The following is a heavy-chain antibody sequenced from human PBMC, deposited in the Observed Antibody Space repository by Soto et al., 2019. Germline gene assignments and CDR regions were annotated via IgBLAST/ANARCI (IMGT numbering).Heavy chain of an antibody. CDR2: INPNSGGT. D-gene: IGHD6-6*01. CDR3: ARGGIAARPDPFGYYYYGMDV. J-gene: IGHJ6*02. CDR1: GYTFTGYY. V-gene: IGHV1-2*04. Sequence: ASVKVSCKASGYTFTGYYMHWVRQAPGQGLEWMGWINPNSGGTNYAQKFQGWVTMTRDTSISTAYMELSRLRSDDTAVYYCARGGIAARPDPFGYYYYGMDVWGQGTTVTVSS.